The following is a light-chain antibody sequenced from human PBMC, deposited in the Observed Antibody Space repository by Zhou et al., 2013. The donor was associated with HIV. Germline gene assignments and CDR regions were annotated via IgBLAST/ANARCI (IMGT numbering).Light chain of an antibody. CDR3: QQYNGYSWT. CDR1: QSVRNW. V-gene: IGKV1-5*03. CDR2: KAS. Sequence: DIRVTQFPSTLSASVGDRVTITCRASQSVRNWLAWYQQKPGKAPKVLIYKASTLESGVPSRFSGSGSGTEFTLTISSLQPDDFATYYCQQYNGYSWTFGQGTKVDIK. J-gene: IGKJ1*01.